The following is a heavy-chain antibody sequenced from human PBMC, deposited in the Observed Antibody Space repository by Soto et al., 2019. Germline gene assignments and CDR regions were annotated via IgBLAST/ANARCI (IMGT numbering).Heavy chain of an antibody. CDR1: GFTFSSYS. CDR3: ARAQPSHDFWSGQPPY. J-gene: IGHJ4*02. Sequence: EVQQVESGGGLVQPGGSLRLSCAASGFTFSSYSRNWVRQAPGKGLEWVSYISSSSSTIYYADSVKGRFTISRDNAKNSLYMQMNSLRDEDTAVYYCARAQPSHDFWSGQPPYWGQRTLVTVSS. CDR2: ISSSSSTI. D-gene: IGHD3-3*01. V-gene: IGHV3-48*02.